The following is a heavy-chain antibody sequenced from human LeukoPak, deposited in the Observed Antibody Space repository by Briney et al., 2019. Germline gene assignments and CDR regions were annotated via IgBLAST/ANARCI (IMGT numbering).Heavy chain of an antibody. CDR2: ISGSGGST. J-gene: IGHJ6*02. Sequence: GGSLRLSCAASGFTFSSYAMSWVRQAPGKGLEWVSAISGSGGSTYYADSVKGRFTISRDNSKSTLFLQMNSLRAEDTAVYYCAKMVAGTVRYYYYGMDVWGQGTTVTVSS. D-gene: IGHD6-19*01. V-gene: IGHV3-23*01. CDR1: GFTFSSYA. CDR3: AKMVAGTVRYYYYGMDV.